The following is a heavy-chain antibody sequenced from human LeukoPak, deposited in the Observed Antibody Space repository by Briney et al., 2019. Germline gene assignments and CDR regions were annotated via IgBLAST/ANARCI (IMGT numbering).Heavy chain of an antibody. D-gene: IGHD3-3*01. CDR3: ARPISSQGYFGVVID. J-gene: IGHJ4*02. Sequence: SETLSLTCAVSGYSISSAYYWGWIRPPPGKGLEWIGNIYHSGSPYYTPSLRSRDTISVDTSKNQFSLKLSSVTAADTAVYYCARPISSQGYFGVVIDWGQGTLVTVSS. CDR2: IYHSGSP. CDR1: GYSISSAYY. V-gene: IGHV4-38-2*01.